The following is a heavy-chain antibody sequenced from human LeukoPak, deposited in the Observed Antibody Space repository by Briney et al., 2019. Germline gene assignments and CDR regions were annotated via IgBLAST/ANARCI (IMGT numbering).Heavy chain of an antibody. CDR2: IYYSGST. V-gene: IGHV4-59*01. CDR3: ARDHEYADWAYFYYYMDV. D-gene: IGHD4-17*01. CDR1: GGSISNYY. Sequence: SETLSLTCTVPGGSISNYYWNWIRQPPGKGLEWIGYIYYSGSTNYNPSLKSRVIMSVDTAKNQFSLKLRSVTAADTAVYYCARDHEYADWAYFYYYMDVWGKGTTVTVSS. J-gene: IGHJ6*03.